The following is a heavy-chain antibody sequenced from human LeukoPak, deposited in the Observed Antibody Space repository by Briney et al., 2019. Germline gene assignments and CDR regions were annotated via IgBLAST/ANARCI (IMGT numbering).Heavy chain of an antibody. Sequence: ASVKVSCKASGYTFTGYYMHRVRQAPGQGLEWMGWINPNSGGTNYAQKFQGRVTMTRDTSISTAYMELSRLRSDDTAVYYCARDEPQWLEDFDYWRQGTLVTVSS. CDR2: INPNSGGT. V-gene: IGHV1-2*02. CDR3: ARDEPQWLEDFDY. J-gene: IGHJ4*02. D-gene: IGHD6-19*01. CDR1: GYTFTGYY.